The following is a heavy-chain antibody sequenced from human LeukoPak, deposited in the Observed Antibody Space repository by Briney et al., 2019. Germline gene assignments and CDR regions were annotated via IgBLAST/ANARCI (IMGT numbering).Heavy chain of an antibody. J-gene: IGHJ4*02. CDR1: GDSFSSNSAA. CDR3: ARQFGNYMAY. CDR2: TYYRSKWYN. V-gene: IGHV6-1*01. D-gene: IGHD3-16*01. Sequence: SQTLSLTCALSGDSFSSNSAAWHWLRQSPSRGLEWLGRTYYRSKWYNEYAVSVKSRITINPDTSKNQFSLQLNSVTPEDTAVYYCARQFGNYMAYWGQGTLVTVSS.